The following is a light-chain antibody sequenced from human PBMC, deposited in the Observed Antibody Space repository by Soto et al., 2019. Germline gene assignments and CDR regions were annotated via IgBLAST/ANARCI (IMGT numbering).Light chain of an antibody. Sequence: DIQMTQSPSPLPASVGDRVTITCQASEDITNYLNWYQQKPGKVPKLLIYYASNLEVGVPSRFSGSGSGTEFALTISSLQPEDCATYYCQHYDSLPYTFGQGTKLE. CDR1: EDITNY. CDR3: QHYDSLPYT. V-gene: IGKV1-33*01. J-gene: IGKJ2*01. CDR2: YAS.